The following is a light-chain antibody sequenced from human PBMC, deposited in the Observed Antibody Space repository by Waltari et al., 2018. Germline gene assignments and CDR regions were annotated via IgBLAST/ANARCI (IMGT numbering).Light chain of an antibody. J-gene: IGKJ2*01. CDR1: QDIKTY. Sequence: DVQMTQSPSSLSASVGDRVTITCQASQDIKTYLKWYQQKSGKAPKVVIYDVSHLATGVPSRFSGTGYGTQFTLTISSLQPEDIATYYCQQCYSTPYTFGQGTKLEIK. CDR2: DVS. CDR3: QQCYSTPYT. V-gene: IGKV1-33*01.